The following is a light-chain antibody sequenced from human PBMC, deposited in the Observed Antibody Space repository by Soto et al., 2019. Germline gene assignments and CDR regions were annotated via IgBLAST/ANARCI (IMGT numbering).Light chain of an antibody. CDR2: YAS. J-gene: IGKJ3*01. Sequence: EVVMTQSPATLSVSPGERVTLSCRASASVHRHLAWYQQKPGQGPSLLLYYASTRATGVPDRFTGSGSGTDFTLTISSLQSEDFGVYHCQHYSNWPPTFGPGTKVEIK. CDR3: QHYSNWPPT. CDR1: ASVHRH. V-gene: IGKV3-15*01.